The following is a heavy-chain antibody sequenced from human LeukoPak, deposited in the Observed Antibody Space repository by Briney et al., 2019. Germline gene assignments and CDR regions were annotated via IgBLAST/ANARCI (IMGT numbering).Heavy chain of an antibody. CDR2: INAGNGNT. V-gene: IGHV1-3*01. CDR1: GYTVTSYA. J-gene: IGHJ5*02. Sequence: ASVKVSCKAAGYTVTSYAMHWVRQAPGQRLEWMGWINAGNGNTKYSQKFQGRVTITRDTSASTAYMELSSLRSEDTAVYYCARERDYGSRFDPWGQGTLVTVSS. CDR3: ARERDYGSRFDP. D-gene: IGHD3-10*01.